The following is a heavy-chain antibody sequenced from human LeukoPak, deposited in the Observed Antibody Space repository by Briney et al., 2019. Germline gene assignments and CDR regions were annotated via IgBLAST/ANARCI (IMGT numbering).Heavy chain of an antibody. CDR1: EYTFTGYY. Sequence: ASVKVSCKASEYTFTGYYMHWVRQAPGQGLEWMGWINPNSGGTNYAQKFQGRVTMTRDTSISTAYMELSRLRSDDTAVYYCARDAIAAAGTQLPYYYYYMDVWGKGTTVTISS. J-gene: IGHJ6*03. V-gene: IGHV1-2*02. CDR2: INPNSGGT. CDR3: ARDAIAAAGTQLPYYYYYMDV. D-gene: IGHD6-13*01.